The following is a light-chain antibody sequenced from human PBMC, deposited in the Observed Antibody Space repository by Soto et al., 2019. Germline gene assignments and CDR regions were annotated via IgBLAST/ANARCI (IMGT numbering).Light chain of an antibody. J-gene: IGKJ4*01. CDR3: QQRSKWPLT. CDR2: DAS. Sequence: EIVLTQSPATLSLSPGERATLSCRASQSVGSYLAWYQQKPGQAPRLLIYDASNRATGIPARFSGSGSGTDFTLTISSLEPEDLAVYHCQQRSKWPLTFGVGTKGEIK. V-gene: IGKV3-11*01. CDR1: QSVGSY.